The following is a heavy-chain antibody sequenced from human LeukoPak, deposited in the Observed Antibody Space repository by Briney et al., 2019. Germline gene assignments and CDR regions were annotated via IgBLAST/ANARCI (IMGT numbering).Heavy chain of an antibody. D-gene: IGHD7-27*01. CDR1: GFTFSSYG. Sequence: GGSLRLSCAASGFTFSSYGMHWVRQAPGKGLEWVAVIWYDGSNKYYADSVKGRFTISRDNSKNTLYLQMNNLRAEHTAVYYGARDPTRLGVFDYWGQGTLVTVSS. V-gene: IGHV3-33*01. J-gene: IGHJ4*02. CDR2: IWYDGSNK. CDR3: ARDPTRLGVFDY.